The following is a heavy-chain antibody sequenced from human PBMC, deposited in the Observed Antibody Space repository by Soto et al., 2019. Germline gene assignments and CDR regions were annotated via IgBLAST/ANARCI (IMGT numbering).Heavy chain of an antibody. D-gene: IGHD6-6*01. CDR2: INHSEST. CDR1: GGSISSYY. J-gene: IGHJ4*02. CDR3: ARTSRFDS. V-gene: IGHV4-34*01. Sequence: SETLSLTCTVSGGSISSYYWSWVRQPPGKGLEWIGQINHSESTNYNPSLKSRVTISVDTSENQFSLKLSSVTAADTAVYYCARTSRFDSWGQGTLVTVSS.